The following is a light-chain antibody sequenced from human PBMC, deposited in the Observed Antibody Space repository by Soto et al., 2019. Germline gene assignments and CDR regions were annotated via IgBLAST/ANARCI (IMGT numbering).Light chain of an antibody. CDR2: GAS. Sequence: EIVLTQSPGTLSLSAGERATLSCRSSQSLSGSYLAWYQQNPGQAPRLLVYGASSRATGIPDRFSGSGSGTEFTLTISRLEPEDFAVYYYQQYGSSTAWTFGQGTRLDIK. CDR3: QQYGSSTAWT. J-gene: IGKJ1*01. CDR1: QSLSGSY. V-gene: IGKV3-20*01.